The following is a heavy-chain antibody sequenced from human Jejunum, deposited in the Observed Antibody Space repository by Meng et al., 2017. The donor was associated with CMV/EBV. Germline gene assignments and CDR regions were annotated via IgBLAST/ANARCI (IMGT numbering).Heavy chain of an antibody. CDR2: ISGSGGRT. J-gene: IGHJ4*02. V-gene: IGHV3-23*01. CDR3: AKDRDSGYSSGWSHFDY. D-gene: IGHD6-25*01. Sequence: FSSHSMSWVRQAPGKGLEWVSAISGSGGRTYYADSVKGRFTISRDNSKNTLYLQMDSLRVDDTAVYYCAKDRDSGYSSGWSHFDYWGQGTRVTVSS. CDR1: FSSHS.